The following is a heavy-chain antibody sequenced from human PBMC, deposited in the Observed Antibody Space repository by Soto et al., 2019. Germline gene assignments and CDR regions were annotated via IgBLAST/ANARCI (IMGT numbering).Heavy chain of an antibody. Sequence: GGSLRLSCTASGLNFSSEAMTWVRQIPGKGLEWVAGISGSGFGAYHADSVKGRFTISRDNSKNTVFLQMNSLRPEDTAVYYCAQDLHTTFGAVIRGSGLDVWGQGTTVTVSS. J-gene: IGHJ6*02. CDR3: AQDLHTTFGAVIRGSGLDV. D-gene: IGHD3-3*01. CDR2: ISGSGFGA. CDR1: GLNFSSEA. V-gene: IGHV3-23*01.